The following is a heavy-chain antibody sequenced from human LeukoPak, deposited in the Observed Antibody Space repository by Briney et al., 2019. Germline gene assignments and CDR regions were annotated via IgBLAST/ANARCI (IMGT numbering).Heavy chain of an antibody. CDR3: ARSVEGYCSGGSCYSYSYYMDV. D-gene: IGHD2-15*01. Sequence: PSETLSLTCTVSGGSISSFYWSWIRQPPGKGLEWIGYLYNNGSTNYNPSLKSRVTIPVDTSKNQFSRKLSSVTAADTAVYYCARSVEGYCSGGSCYSYSYYMDVWGKGTTVTVSS. CDR2: LYNNGST. J-gene: IGHJ6*03. CDR1: GGSISSFY. V-gene: IGHV4-59*01.